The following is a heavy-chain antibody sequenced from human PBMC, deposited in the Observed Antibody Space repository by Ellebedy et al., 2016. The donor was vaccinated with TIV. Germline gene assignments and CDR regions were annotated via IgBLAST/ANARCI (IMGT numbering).Heavy chain of an antibody. Sequence: GESLKISCAASGFSISSYWMTWVRQAPGKGLEWVATIKQDGSEEYYVDSVKGRFTISRDNAKNSLFLQMSSLRAEDTTVYYCARARGLLYEKWGGAGYGMDVWGQGTTVTVYS. J-gene: IGHJ6*02. CDR1: GFSISSYW. CDR3: ARARGLLYEKWGGAGYGMDV. V-gene: IGHV3-7*03. CDR2: IKQDGSEE. D-gene: IGHD2-2*02.